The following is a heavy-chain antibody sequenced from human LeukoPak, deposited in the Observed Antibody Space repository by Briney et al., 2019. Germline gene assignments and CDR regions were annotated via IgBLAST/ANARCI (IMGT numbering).Heavy chain of an antibody. CDR1: GGSMSNSSYY. J-gene: IGHJ4*02. CDR3: ARGPNSETFDY. V-gene: IGHV4-39*01. Sequence: SETLSLTCTVSGGSMSNSSYYWGWIRQPPGKGLEWIGSIYYTGSTYYNPSFKSRITISVDTSKNQFSLKVISVTAADTAVYYCARGPNSETFDYWGQGTLVTVSS. CDR2: IYYTGST. D-gene: IGHD2/OR15-2a*01.